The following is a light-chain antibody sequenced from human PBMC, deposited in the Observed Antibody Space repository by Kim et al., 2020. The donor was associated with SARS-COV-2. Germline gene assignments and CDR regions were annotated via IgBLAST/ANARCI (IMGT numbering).Light chain of an antibody. CDR3: HQYASSLQT. Sequence: SPGESATLSCRASQSVTNNFLGWYQQKPGQAPRLLMYAASRRATGIEDRFSGSGSGTDFTLTISRLEPEDFAVYYCHQYASSLQTFGQGTKVDIK. J-gene: IGKJ1*01. V-gene: IGKV3-20*01. CDR2: AAS. CDR1: QSVTNNF.